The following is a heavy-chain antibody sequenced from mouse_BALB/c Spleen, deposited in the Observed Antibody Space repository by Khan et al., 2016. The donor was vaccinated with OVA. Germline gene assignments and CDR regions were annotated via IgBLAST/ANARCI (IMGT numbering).Heavy chain of an antibody. Sequence: EVQLQESGPGLVTPSQSLSLTCTVTGYSFTSCYAWYLIRQFPGNILEWMGYLSYSGVTSYTPPLKSRISITRDTYKNQFFLLLNSVTTEDTATDYCARGNYYGYYFDYWGQGTTLTVSS. CDR3: ARGNYYGYYFDY. D-gene: IGHD1-1*01. J-gene: IGHJ2*01. CDR1: GYSFTSCYA. V-gene: IGHV3-2*02. CDR2: LSYSGVT.